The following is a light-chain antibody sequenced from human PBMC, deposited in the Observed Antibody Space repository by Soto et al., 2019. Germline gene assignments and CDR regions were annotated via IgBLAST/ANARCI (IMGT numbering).Light chain of an antibody. CDR1: SSDVGGYNY. CDR3: SSYTSSSTDV. CDR2: DVS. V-gene: IGLV2-14*01. Sequence: QSALTQPASVSGSPGQSITISCTGTSSDVGGYNYVSWYQQHPGKAPKLMIYDVSNRPSGVSNRFSGSKSGNTASLTISVLQDEDEADYYCSSYTSSSTDVFGPGSQLTVL. J-gene: IGLJ1*01.